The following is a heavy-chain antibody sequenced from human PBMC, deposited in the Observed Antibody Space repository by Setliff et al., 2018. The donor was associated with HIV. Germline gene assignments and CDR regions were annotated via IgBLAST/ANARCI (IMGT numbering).Heavy chain of an antibody. CDR2: IIPIFGTA. CDR3: AREVYSRAGGYYYGMDV. CDR1: GGTFSSYA. D-gene: IGHD6-13*01. Sequence: ASVKVSCKASGGTFSSYAISWVRQAPGQGLEWMGGIIPIFGTANYAQKFQGRVTITTDESTSTAYMELSSLRSEDTAVYYWAREVYSRAGGYYYGMDVWGQGTTVTVSS. J-gene: IGHJ6*02. V-gene: IGHV1-69*05.